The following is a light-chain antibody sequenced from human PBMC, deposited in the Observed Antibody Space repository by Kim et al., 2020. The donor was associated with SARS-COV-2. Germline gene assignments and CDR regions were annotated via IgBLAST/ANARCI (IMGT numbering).Light chain of an antibody. J-gene: IGKJ1*01. V-gene: IGKV2-30*01. CDR2: GVS. CDR3: FQHTHWPHT. CDR1: QSLVSSDGNTY. Sequence: DAVMTQSPLSLSVTLGQPASISCRSTQSLVSSDGNTYLFWFQHRPGQSPRRLIYGVSNRDSGVPDRFSGSGSGTDFTLKISSVEADDVAVYYCFQHTHWPHTFGQGTKVDIK.